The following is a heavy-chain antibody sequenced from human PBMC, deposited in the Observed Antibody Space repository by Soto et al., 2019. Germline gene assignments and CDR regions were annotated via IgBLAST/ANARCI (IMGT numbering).Heavy chain of an antibody. V-gene: IGHV4-61*03. J-gene: IGHJ5*02. CDR1: GGSVSSGSYY. CDR3: ARIPVDTYMINWFDP. CDR2: IYNSGST. Sequence: SETLSLTCTVSGGSVSSGSYYWSWIRQPPGKGLEWIGYIYNSGSTNYNPSLKSRVSISVDTSKNHFSLKLSSVTAADTAVYYCARIPVDTYMINWFDPWGQGTLVTVSS. D-gene: IGHD5-18*01.